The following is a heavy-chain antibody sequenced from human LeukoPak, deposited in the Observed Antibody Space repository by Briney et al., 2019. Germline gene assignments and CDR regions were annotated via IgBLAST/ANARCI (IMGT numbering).Heavy chain of an antibody. CDR2: INRDGSST. CDR3: ARDRMDYEADY. J-gene: IGHJ4*02. Sequence: GGSLRLSCAASGIIFSNYWMHWVRQAPGKGLVWVSRINRDGSSTSYADSVKGRFTTSRDNAKNSLYLQMNSLRAEDTAVYYCARDRMDYEADYWGQGTLVTVSS. CDR1: GIIFSNYW. D-gene: IGHD4-17*01. V-gene: IGHV3-74*01.